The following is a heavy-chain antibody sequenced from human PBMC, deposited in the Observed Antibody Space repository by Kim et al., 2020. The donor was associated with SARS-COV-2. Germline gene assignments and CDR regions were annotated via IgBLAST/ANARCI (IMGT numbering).Heavy chain of an antibody. Sequence: SGKGRYTISRENTQNTLYRQMNSLRAEDTAVYYCAKVYSSGYYYFDYWGQGTLVTVSS. J-gene: IGHJ4*02. CDR3: AKVYSSGYYYFDY. V-gene: IGHV3-23*01. D-gene: IGHD3-22*01.